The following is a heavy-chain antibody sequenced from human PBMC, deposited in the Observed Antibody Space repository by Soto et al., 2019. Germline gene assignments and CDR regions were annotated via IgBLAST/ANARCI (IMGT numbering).Heavy chain of an antibody. CDR1: GGSISSYY. Sequence: SETLSLTCTVSGGSISSYYLSWIRQPAGKGLECIGRIYTSGSTNYNPSLKSRVTMSVDTSKNQFSLKLSSVTAADTAVYYCARGGYSSGWYGGGYYYYYGMDVWGQGTTVTVSS. J-gene: IGHJ6*02. CDR3: ARGGYSSGWYGGGYYYYYGMDV. CDR2: IYTSGST. D-gene: IGHD6-19*01. V-gene: IGHV4-4*07.